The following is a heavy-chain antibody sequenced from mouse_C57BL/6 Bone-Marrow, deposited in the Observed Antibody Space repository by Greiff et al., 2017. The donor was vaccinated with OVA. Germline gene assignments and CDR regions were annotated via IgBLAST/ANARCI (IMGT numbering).Heavy chain of an antibody. CDR3: ARWTFYYFDY. J-gene: IGHJ2*01. Sequence: QVHVKQSGAELVKPGASVKISCKASGYAFSSYWMNWVKQRPGKGLEWIGQIYPGDGDTNYNGKFKGKATLTADKSSSTAYMQLSSLTSEDSAVYFCARWTFYYFDYWGQGTTLTVSS. V-gene: IGHV1-80*01. CDR1: GYAFSSYW. CDR2: IYPGDGDT.